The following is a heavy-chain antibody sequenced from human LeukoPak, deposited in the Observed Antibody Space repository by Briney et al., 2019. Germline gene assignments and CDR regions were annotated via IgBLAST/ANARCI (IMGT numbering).Heavy chain of an antibody. Sequence: PWGSVTFSCSASGFTCSSFTLERERQAPGKGLEWVSSLSGTGRYIYYADLMKGRFTISRDNAKNSLYLQMNSLRAEDTAGYYCARDLVLSATSYHYGRDVWGQGTTVTVSS. J-gene: IGHJ6*02. CDR3: ARDLVLSATSYHYGRDV. CDR1: GFTCSSFT. CDR2: LSGTGRYI. D-gene: IGHD2-15*01. V-gene: IGHV3-21*06.